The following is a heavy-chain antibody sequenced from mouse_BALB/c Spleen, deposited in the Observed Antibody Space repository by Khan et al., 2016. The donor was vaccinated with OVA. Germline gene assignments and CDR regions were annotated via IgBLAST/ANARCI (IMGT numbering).Heavy chain of an antibody. CDR3: ARRGLRWDFDY. J-gene: IGHJ2*01. D-gene: IGHD1-1*01. V-gene: IGHV1-7*01. CDR2: INPTPNYT. CDR1: GYTFINYW. Sequence: QVQLKQSGAELAKPGASVKMSCKTSGYTFINYWILWVKQRPGQGLEWIGYINPTPNYTEFNQNFKDKATLTADRSSSTAYMQLSSLTSEDSAVYYCARRGLRWDFDYWGQGTTLTVSS.